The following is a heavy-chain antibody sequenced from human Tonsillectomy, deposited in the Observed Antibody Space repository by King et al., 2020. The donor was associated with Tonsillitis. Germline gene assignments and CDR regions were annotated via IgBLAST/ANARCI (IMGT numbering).Heavy chain of an antibody. V-gene: IGHV3-7*01. CDR2: IKQDGSEK. D-gene: IGHD1-26*01. CDR1: GFTFSSYW. J-gene: IGHJ6*02. CDR3: AREWWELLERYYYYCGMDV. Sequence: QLVQSGGGLVQPGGSLRLSCAASGFTFSSYWRSWVRQAPGKGLEWVANIKQDGSEKYYVDSVKGRFTISRDNAKNSLYLQMNSLRAEDTAVYYCAREWWELLERYYYYCGMDVWGQGTTVTVSS.